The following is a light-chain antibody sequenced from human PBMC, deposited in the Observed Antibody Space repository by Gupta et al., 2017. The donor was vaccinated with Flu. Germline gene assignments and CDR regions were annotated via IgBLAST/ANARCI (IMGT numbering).Light chain of an antibody. J-gene: IGLJ2*01. V-gene: IGLV2-23*02. CDR2: EVS. Sequence: NIACMGSGSDVGSYNLVPWYQQQPGKAPKFMIYEVSKRPSGVSNRFSGSKSGNTASLTISGLQAEDEADYYCCSYEGSSTPVVLGGGTKLTVL. CDR3: CSYEGSSTPVV. CDR1: GSDVGSYNL.